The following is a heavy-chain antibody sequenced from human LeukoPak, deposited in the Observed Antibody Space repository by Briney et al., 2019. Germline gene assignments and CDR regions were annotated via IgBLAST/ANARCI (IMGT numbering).Heavy chain of an antibody. CDR1: GFTFDDYA. J-gene: IGHJ4*02. Sequence: PGRSLRLSCAASGFTFDDYAMHWVRQAPGKGLEWVSGISWNSGSIGYADSVKGRFTISGDNAKNSLYLQMNSLRAEDTALYYCAKDLYRGAYGSGDYWGQGTLVTVSS. CDR3: AKDLYRGAYGSGDY. CDR2: ISWNSGSI. D-gene: IGHD3-10*01. V-gene: IGHV3-9*01.